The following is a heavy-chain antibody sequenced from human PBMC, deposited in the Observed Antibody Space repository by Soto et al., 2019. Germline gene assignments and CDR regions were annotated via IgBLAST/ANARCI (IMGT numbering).Heavy chain of an antibody. CDR3: ARDMTPQHYYYYYMDV. V-gene: IGHV1-69*08. Sequence: QVQLVQSGAEVKKPGSSVMVSCKASGGTFSSYTISWVRQAPGQGLEWMGRIIPILGIANYAQKFQGRVTITADKSTSTAYMELSSLRSEDTAVYYCARDMTPQHYYYYYMDVWGKGTTVTVSS. CDR2: IIPILGIA. CDR1: GGTFSSYT. J-gene: IGHJ6*03. D-gene: IGHD2-15*01.